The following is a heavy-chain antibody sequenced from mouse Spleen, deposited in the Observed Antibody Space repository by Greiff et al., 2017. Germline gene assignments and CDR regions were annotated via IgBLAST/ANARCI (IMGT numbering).Heavy chain of an antibody. V-gene: IGHV5-9-3*01. CDR1: GFTFSSYA. D-gene: IGHD2-4*01. J-gene: IGHJ4*01. Sequence: EVHLVESGGGLVKPGGSLKLSCAASGFTFSSYAMSWVRQTPEKRLEWVATISSGGSYTYYPDSVKGRFTISRDNAKNTLYLQMSSLRSEDTAMYYCARRYDYDGGVAMDYWGQGTSVTVSS. CDR2: ISSGGSYT. CDR3: ARRYDYDGGVAMDY.